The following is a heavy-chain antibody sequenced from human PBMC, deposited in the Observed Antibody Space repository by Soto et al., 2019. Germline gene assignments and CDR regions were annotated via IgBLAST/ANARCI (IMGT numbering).Heavy chain of an antibody. V-gene: IGHV4-34*01. J-gene: IGHJ4*02. CDR1: HWSFTDYY. D-gene: IGHD2-8*02. CDR2: INHSGST. CDR3: ARGLSLGYCTV. Sequence: SETLSLTCAVYHWSFTDYYWTWIRQPPGKGLEWIGEINHSGSTNYNPSLKSRVTISVDTSKNQFSLHLSSVTAVDTAVYYCARGLSLGYCTVWGQGTLVTVSS.